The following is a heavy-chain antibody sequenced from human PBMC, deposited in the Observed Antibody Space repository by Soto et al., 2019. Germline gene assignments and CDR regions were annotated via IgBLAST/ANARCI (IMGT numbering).Heavy chain of an antibody. D-gene: IGHD6-19*01. V-gene: IGHV2-5*01. CDR3: AHSPHSGAWHLSSSFDY. J-gene: IGHJ4*02. CDR2: LYGNDDK. CDR1: GFSLTTTGVG. Sequence: SGPTLVNPTQTLTLTCTFSGFSLTTTGVGVGWIRQPPGKALEWLALLYGNDDKRYSPSLKSSLNITKDTSKNQVVLTMININPVDTATYFCAHSPHSGAWHLSSSFDYWGQGILVTVSS.